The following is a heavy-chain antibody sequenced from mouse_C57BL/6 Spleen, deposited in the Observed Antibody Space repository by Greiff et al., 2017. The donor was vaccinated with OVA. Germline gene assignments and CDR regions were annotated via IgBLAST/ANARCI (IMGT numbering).Heavy chain of an antibody. Sequence: QVQLQQPGTELVTPGASVKLSCKASGYTFTSYWMHWVKQRPGQGLEWIGNINPSNGGTNYNEKFKSKATLTVDKSSSTAYMQLSSLTSEDSAVYDCARYWGNYLYAMDYWGQGTSVTVSS. J-gene: IGHJ4*01. CDR3: ARYWGNYLYAMDY. CDR2: INPSNGGT. CDR1: GYTFTSYW. V-gene: IGHV1-53*01. D-gene: IGHD2-1*01.